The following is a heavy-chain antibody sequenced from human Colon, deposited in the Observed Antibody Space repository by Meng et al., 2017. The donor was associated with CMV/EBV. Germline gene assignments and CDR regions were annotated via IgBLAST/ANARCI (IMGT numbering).Heavy chain of an antibody. Sequence: GSLRLSCTVSGYSISSGYYWSWIRQPPGKGLEWIGYIYYSGSTNYNPSLKSRVTISVDTSKNQFSLKLSSVTAADTAVYYCARAPDSGWYIKAFDIWGQGTMVTVSS. J-gene: IGHJ3*02. CDR3: ARAPDSGWYIKAFDI. CDR2: IYYSGST. CDR1: GYSISSGYY. D-gene: IGHD6-19*01. V-gene: IGHV4-61*01.